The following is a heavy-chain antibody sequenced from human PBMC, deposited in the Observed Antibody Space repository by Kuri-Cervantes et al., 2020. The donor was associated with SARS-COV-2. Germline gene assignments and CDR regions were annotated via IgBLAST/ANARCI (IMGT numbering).Heavy chain of an antibody. CDR3: ARGLVWYFDL. CDR1: GGSISSGSYY. CDR2: IYTSGST. J-gene: IGHJ2*01. Sequence: SETLSLTCTVSGGSISSGSYYWSWIRQPAGKGLEWIGRIYTSGSTNYNPSLKSRVTISVDTSKNQFSLKVTSVTAADTAVYYCARGLVWYFDLWGRGTLVTVSS. V-gene: IGHV4-61*02.